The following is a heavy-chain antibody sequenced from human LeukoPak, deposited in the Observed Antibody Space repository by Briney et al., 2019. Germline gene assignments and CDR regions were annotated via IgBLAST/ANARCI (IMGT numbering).Heavy chain of an antibody. CDR3: ARAVYRSGGYYFDY. Sequence: GRSLRLSCAASGFTFSSYAMQWVRQAPGRGLEWVAVISYDGSDKNYADSVKGRFTISRDNSKNTLYLQMISLRAEDTAVYYCARAVYRSGGYYFDYWGQGTLVIVSS. CDR1: GFTFSSYA. V-gene: IGHV3-30*04. D-gene: IGHD6-19*01. J-gene: IGHJ4*02. CDR2: ISYDGSDK.